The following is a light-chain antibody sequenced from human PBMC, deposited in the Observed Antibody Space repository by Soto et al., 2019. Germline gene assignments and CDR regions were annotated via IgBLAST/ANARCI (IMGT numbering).Light chain of an antibody. CDR2: AAS. Sequence: DIPMTQSPSSLSASVGDRVTITCRASQGISNYLAWYQQKPGKVPKLLIYAASTLQSGVPSRFSGSGSGTDFTLTISSLQPDDGETYYCQHYNSYSEAFGQGTKVEIK. CDR3: QHYNSYSEA. J-gene: IGKJ1*01. V-gene: IGKV1-27*01. CDR1: QGISNY.